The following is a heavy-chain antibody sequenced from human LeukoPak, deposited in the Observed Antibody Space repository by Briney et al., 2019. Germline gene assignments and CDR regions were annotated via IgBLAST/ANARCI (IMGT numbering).Heavy chain of an antibody. CDR2: IYYSGST. D-gene: IGHD2-2*01. CDR3: ARGYCSSTSCQGWFDP. Sequence: SQPLSLTCTVSGGSISSGGHYWSWIRQHPGKGLEWIGYIYYSGSTYYNPSLKSRVTISVDTSKNQFSLKLSSVTAADTAVYYCARGYCSSTSCQGWFDPWGQGTLVTVSS. J-gene: IGHJ5*02. V-gene: IGHV4-31*03. CDR1: GGSISSGGHY.